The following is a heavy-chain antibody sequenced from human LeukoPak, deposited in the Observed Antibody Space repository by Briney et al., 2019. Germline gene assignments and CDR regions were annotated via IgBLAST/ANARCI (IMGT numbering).Heavy chain of an antibody. J-gene: IGHJ4*02. CDR3: AKLNLGEMAYFDS. V-gene: IGHV3-23*01. Sequence: GSLRLSCAASGFNFSSNAMSWVRQVPGRGLEWVSSISVGGGDTFTADSVKGRFTITRENSKNTLYLQMMGLRVEDTAIYYCAKLNLGEMAYFDSWGQGILVTVSS. D-gene: IGHD2-21*01. CDR1: GFNFSSNA. CDR2: ISVGGGDT.